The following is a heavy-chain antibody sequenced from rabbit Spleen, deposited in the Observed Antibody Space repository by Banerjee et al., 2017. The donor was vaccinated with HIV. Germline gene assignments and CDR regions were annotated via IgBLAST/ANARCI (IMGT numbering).Heavy chain of an antibody. CDR1: GFSFSGSDH. V-gene: IGHV1S40*01. CDR2: IYSTIDYT. CDR3: ARDTGSSFSTYGMDL. D-gene: IGHD8-1*01. J-gene: IGHJ6*01. Sequence: EESGGDLVKPGASLTLTCKASGFSFSGSDHMCWVRQAPGKGLEWIGYIYSTIDYTYYASWAKGRFTISKTSSTTVTLQMTSLTVADTAAYFCARDTGSSFSTYGMDLWGQGTLVTVS.